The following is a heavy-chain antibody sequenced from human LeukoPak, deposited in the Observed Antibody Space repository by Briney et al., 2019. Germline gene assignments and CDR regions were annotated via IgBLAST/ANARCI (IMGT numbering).Heavy chain of an antibody. D-gene: IGHD1-14*01. CDR1: GGTFSSYA. V-gene: IGHV1-18*01. CDR2: ISAYNGNT. Sequence: ASVKVSCKASGGTFSSYAISWVRQAPGQGLEWMGWISAYNGNTNYAQKLQGRVTMTTDTSTSTAYMELRSLRSDDTAVYYCARVTSLASFDYWGQGTLVTVSS. CDR3: ARVTSLASFDY. J-gene: IGHJ4*02.